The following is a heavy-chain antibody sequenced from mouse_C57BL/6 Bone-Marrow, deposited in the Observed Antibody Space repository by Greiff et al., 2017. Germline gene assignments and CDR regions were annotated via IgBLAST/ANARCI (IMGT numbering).Heavy chain of an antibody. CDR2: IDPSDSYT. CDR3: AREGGITAVGDWYFDV. V-gene: IGHV1-69*01. D-gene: IGHD1-1*01. J-gene: IGHJ1*03. CDR1: GYTFTSYW. Sequence: QVQLQQPGAELVLPGASVKLSCKASGYTFTSYWMHWVQQRPGQGLEWIGEIDPSDSYTNYNQNFKGKSTFTVDKSSSTSYMQLSRLKSEDSAVYYCAREGGITAVGDWYFDVGGTGNTVTVSA.